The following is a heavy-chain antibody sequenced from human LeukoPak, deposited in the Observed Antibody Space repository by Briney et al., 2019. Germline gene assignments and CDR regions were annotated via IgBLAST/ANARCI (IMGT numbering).Heavy chain of an antibody. V-gene: IGHV4-59*08. J-gene: IGHJ4*02. Sequence: SETLSLTCTVFGGSISSDYWSWIRQPPGKAMEWIGFISYSGSTNYNPSLKSRVTISVDTSKNQFSLKLSSVTAADTAVYYCARHVWLQPFDYWGQGTLVTVSS. D-gene: IGHD3-9*01. CDR1: GGSISSDY. CDR2: ISYSGST. CDR3: ARHVWLQPFDY.